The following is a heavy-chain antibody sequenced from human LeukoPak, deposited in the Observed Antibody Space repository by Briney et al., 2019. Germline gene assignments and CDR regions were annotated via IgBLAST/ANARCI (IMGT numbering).Heavy chain of an antibody. J-gene: IGHJ6*03. D-gene: IGHD1-14*01. CDR1: GFTFSSYW. CDR2: IKQDGSEK. Sequence: PGGSLRLSCAASGFTFSSYWMSWVRQAPGEGLEWVANIKQDGSEKYYVDSVKGRFTISRDNAKNSLYLQMNSLRAEDTAVYYCARKGTGYYYYYYMDVWGKGTTVTVSS. V-gene: IGHV3-7*01. CDR3: ARKGTGYYYYYYMDV.